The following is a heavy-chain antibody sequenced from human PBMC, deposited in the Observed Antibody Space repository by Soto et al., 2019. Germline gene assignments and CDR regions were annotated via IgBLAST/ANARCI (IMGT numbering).Heavy chain of an antibody. CDR1: EGTFSSYA. V-gene: IGHV1-69*01. CDR2: IIPIFGTA. CDR3: ARGSGSDAFDI. J-gene: IGHJ3*02. Sequence: KVSCKASEGTFSSYAISLVRQAPGQGLEWMGGIIPIFGTANYAQKFQGRVTITADESTSTAYMELSSLRSEDTAVYYCARGSGSDAFDIWGQGTMVIVSS.